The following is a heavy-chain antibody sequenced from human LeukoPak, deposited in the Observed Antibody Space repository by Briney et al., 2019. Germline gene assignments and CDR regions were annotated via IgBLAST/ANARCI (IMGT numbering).Heavy chain of an antibody. CDR3: AAATTYYDFWSGYSAFDY. J-gene: IGHJ4*02. D-gene: IGHD3-3*01. V-gene: IGHV1-58*02. Sequence: SVKVSCKASGFTFTSSAMQWVRQARGQRLGWIGWIVVGSGNTNYAQKFQERVTITRDMSTSTAYMELSSLRSEDTAVYYCAAATTYYDFWSGYSAFDYWGQGTLVTVSS. CDR2: IVVGSGNT. CDR1: GFTFTSSA.